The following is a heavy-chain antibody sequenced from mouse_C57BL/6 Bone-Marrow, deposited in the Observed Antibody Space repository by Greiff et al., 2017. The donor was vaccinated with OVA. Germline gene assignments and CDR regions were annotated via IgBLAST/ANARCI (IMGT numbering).Heavy chain of an antibody. V-gene: IGHV8-8*01. Sequence: QVTLKVSGPGILQPSQTLSLTCSFSGFSLSTFGMGVSWIRQPSGKGLEWLAHIWWDDDKYYNPALKSRLTISKDTSKNQVFLKIANVDTADTATYYCARIKDYDYGVYWGQGTLVTVSA. CDR3: ARIKDYDYGVY. CDR1: GFSLSTFGMG. J-gene: IGHJ3*01. D-gene: IGHD2-4*01. CDR2: IWWDDDK.